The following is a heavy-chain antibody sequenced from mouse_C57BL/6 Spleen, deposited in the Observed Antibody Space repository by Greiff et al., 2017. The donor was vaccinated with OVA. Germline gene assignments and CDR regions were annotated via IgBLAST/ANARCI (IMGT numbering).Heavy chain of an antibody. CDR3: AGSVVAPHYYAMDY. CDR2: INPNNGGT. J-gene: IGHJ4*01. Sequence: EVQLQQSGPELVKPGASVKISCKASGYTFTDYYMNWVKQSHGKSLEWIGDINPNNGGTSYNQKFKGKATLTVDKSSSTAYMELRSLTSEDSAVYYCAGSVVAPHYYAMDYWGQGTSVTVSS. D-gene: IGHD1-1*01. V-gene: IGHV1-26*01. CDR1: GYTFTDYY.